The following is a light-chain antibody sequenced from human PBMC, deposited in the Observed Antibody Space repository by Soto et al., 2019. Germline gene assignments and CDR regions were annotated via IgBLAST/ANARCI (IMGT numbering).Light chain of an antibody. Sequence: DIVLTQSPDSLAVSLGERATINCKSSQNVLYSSNNKNYLAWYQQKPGQPPKLLIYWASTRESGVPDRFSGSGSGKDFTLTISSLQAEDVAVYYCQQYYGTPPTFGQGTKVEIK. J-gene: IGKJ1*01. CDR2: WAS. V-gene: IGKV4-1*01. CDR3: QQYYGTPPT. CDR1: QNVLYSSNNKNY.